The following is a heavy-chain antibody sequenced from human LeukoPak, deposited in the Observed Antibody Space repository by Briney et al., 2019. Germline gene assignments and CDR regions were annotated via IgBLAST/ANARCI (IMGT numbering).Heavy chain of an antibody. J-gene: IGHJ4*02. CDR3: ASSEVYSSSWYSPLWDY. Sequence: VASVKVSCKASGGTFSSYAISWVRQAPGQGLEWMGGIIPIFGTANYAQKFQGRVTITADESTSTAYMELSSLRSEDTAVYYCASSEVYSSSWYSPLWDYWGQGTLVTVSS. V-gene: IGHV1-69*13. CDR2: IIPIFGTA. D-gene: IGHD6-13*01. CDR1: GGTFSSYA.